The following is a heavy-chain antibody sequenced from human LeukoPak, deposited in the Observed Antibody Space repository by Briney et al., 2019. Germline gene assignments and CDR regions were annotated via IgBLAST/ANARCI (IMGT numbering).Heavy chain of an antibody. V-gene: IGHV4-59*12. CDR3: ARTRRSSGYSDY. J-gene: IGHJ4*02. CDR2: IYYSGST. D-gene: IGHD3-22*01. Sequence: NPSETLSLTCTVSGGSISSYYWSWIRQPPGKGLEWIGYIYYSGSTNYNPSLKSRVTISVDTSKNQFSLKLSSVTAADTAVYYCARTRRSSGYSDYWGQGTLVTVSS. CDR1: GGSISSYY.